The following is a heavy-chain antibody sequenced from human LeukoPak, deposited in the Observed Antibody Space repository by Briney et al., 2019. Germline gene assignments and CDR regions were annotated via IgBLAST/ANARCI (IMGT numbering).Heavy chain of an antibody. J-gene: IGHJ5*02. D-gene: IGHD3-3*01. CDR2: IIPIFGTA. CDR1: GGTFSSYA. CDR3: ARVMVVTIFGVVIGYNWFDP. Sequence: SVKVSCKASGGTFSSYAISWVRQAPGQGLEWMGGIIPIFGTANYAQKFQGRVTITADESTSTAYMELSSLRSEDTAVYYCARVMVVTIFGVVIGYNWFDPWGQGTLVTVSS. V-gene: IGHV1-69*13.